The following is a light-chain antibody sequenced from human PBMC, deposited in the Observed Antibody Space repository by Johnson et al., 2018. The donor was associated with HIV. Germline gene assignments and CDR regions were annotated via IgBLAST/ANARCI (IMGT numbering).Light chain of an antibody. Sequence: QSVLTQPPSVSAAPGQKVTIPCSGSSSNIGKNSVSWYQQLPGTAPKLLIYESNKRPSGISDRFSGSKSGTSATLGITGLKTGDEADYYCETWASSLRTGFVGAGTEVTVL. CDR3: ETWASSLRTGF. CDR1: SSNIGKNS. V-gene: IGLV1-51*02. J-gene: IGLJ1*01. CDR2: ESN.